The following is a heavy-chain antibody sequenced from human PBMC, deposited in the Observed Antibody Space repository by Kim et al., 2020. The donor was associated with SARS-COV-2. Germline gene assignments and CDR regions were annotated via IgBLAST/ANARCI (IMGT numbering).Heavy chain of an antibody. CDR2: ITWNGGTV. J-gene: IGHJ6*02. CDR1: GFNFKDYA. Sequence: GGSLRLSCVVSGFNFKDYAMHWVRQIPGKGLEWVAGITWNGGTVDYADSVKGRFSISRDNAGNSLYLQMDSLGPEDTAFYYCAKARGAYSDYVYYYYGLDSWGRGTTVTVSS. V-gene: IGHV3-9*01. CDR3: AKARGAYSDYVYYYYGLDS. D-gene: IGHD4-17*01.